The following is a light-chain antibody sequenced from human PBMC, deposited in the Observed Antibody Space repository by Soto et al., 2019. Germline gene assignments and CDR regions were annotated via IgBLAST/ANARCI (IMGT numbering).Light chain of an antibody. V-gene: IGLV2-23*02. CDR1: SSDVGNYNL. CDR2: EVS. J-gene: IGLJ3*02. CDR3: CSYAGSSTWV. Sequence: QAVVTQPASVSGSPGQSITISCTGTSSDVGNYNLVSWYQQHPGKAPKLMIYEVSKRPSGVSDRFSGSRSGNTASLTISGLKAEDEADYYCCSYAGSSTWVFGGGTKVTVL.